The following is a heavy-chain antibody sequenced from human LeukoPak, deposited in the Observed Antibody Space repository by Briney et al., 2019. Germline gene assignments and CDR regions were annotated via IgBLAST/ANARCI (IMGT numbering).Heavy chain of an antibody. D-gene: IGHD4-17*01. CDR2: ISYDGSNK. Sequence: PGRSLRLSCAASGFTFSSYGMHWVRQAPGKGLGWVAVISYDGSNKYYADSVKGRFTISRDNSKNTLYLQMNSLRAEDTAVYYCAKDHSYDYGDYFDYWGQGTLVTVSS. J-gene: IGHJ4*02. V-gene: IGHV3-30*18. CDR1: GFTFSSYG. CDR3: AKDHSYDYGDYFDY.